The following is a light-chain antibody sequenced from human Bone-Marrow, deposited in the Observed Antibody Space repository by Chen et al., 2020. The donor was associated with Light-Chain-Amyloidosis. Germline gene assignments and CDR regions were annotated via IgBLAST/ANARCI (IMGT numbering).Light chain of an antibody. J-gene: IGLJ2*01. V-gene: IGLV2-14*01. Sequence: QSALTQPASESGSPGQSITISCTGTSSDVGGYNYVSWYQQHPGKAPKLMIYEVSNLPSGVSNRFSGSKSGNTDSLTISGLQAEDEADYYCSSYTSSSTLFGGGTKLTVV. CDR1: SSDVGGYNY. CDR3: SSYTSSSTL. CDR2: EVS.